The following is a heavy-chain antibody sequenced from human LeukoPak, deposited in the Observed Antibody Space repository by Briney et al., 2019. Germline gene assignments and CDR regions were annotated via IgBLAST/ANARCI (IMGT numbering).Heavy chain of an antibody. D-gene: IGHD1-26*01. CDR2: IIASGGNT. CDR1: GFTFSACV. CDR3: AKTTGGTYKGYFDC. V-gene: IGHV3-23*01. J-gene: IGHJ4*02. Sequence: PGGSLRLSCTASGFTFSACVMTWVRQARGKGLEWVSSIIASGGNTYYSGSVKGRFPISRDNSDNTLYLQMSSLRPEDTAIYYCAKTTGGTYKGYFDCWGQGTLVTVSS.